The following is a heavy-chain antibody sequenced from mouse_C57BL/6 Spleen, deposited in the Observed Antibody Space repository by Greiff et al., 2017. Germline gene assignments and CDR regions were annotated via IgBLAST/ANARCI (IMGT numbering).Heavy chain of an antibody. CDR3: ARTQYYGSSYYAMDY. D-gene: IGHD1-1*01. J-gene: IGHJ4*01. CDR1: GYAFSSSW. V-gene: IGHV1-82*01. CDR2: IYPGNGDT. Sequence: QVQLQQSGPELVKPGASVTISCKASGYAFSSSWLNWVKQRTGTVLEWIGRIYPGNGDTNYNGKFKGKATLTADNSSSTAYMQLSSLTSEDSAVYFCARTQYYGSSYYAMDYWGQGTSVTVSS.